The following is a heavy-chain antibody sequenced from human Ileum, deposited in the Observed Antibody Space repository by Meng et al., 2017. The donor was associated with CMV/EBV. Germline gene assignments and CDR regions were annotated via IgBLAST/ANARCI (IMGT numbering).Heavy chain of an antibody. Sequence: CAASGFIVSDTYMAWVRQAPGKGLEWVSVVKSGGRTSYVDSVRGRFTISRDDSKNSLYLDMNSLRAEDTAVYYCAKDIHYSGWGAYDYWGQGVLVTVSS. V-gene: IGHV3-53*01. J-gene: IGHJ4*02. CDR2: VKSGGRT. CDR1: GFIVSDTY. CDR3: AKDIHYSGWGAYDY. D-gene: IGHD6-19*01.